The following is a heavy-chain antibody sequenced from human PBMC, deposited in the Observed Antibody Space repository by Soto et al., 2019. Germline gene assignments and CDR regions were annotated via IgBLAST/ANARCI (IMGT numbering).Heavy chain of an antibody. J-gene: IGHJ4*02. Sequence: EVQLVESGGGLVKPGGSLRLSCAASGFTFSSYSMNWVRQAPGKGLEWVSSISSSSSYIYYADSVKGRFTISRDNAKNSLYLQMNSLRAEDTAVYYCARGVEKWWEHTEGDYWGQGTLVTVSS. CDR2: ISSSSSYI. V-gene: IGHV3-21*01. D-gene: IGHD1-26*01. CDR1: GFTFSSYS. CDR3: ARGVEKWWEHTEGDY.